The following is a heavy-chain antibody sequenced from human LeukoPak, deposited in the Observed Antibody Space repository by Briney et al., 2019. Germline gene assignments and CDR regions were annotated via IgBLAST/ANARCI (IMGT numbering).Heavy chain of an antibody. CDR2: INHSGST. D-gene: IGHD2-2*01. CDR1: GGSFSGYY. V-gene: IGHV4-34*01. CDR3: ARARPECQLATLVYYMDV. J-gene: IGHJ6*03. Sequence: SETLSLTCAVYGGSFSGYYWSWIRQPPGKGLEWIGEINHSGSTNYNPSLKSRVTISVDTSKNQFSLKLSSVTAADTAVYYCARARPECQLATLVYYMDVWGKGTTVTVSS.